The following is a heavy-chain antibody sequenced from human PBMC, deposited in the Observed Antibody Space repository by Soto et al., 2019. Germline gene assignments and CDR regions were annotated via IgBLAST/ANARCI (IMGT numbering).Heavy chain of an antibody. CDR3: ATGSSIMITGTMSSDS. CDR2: MNPNSGNT. Sequence: ASVKVSCKASGYTFTSYDINWVRQATGQGLEWMGWMNPNSGNTGYAQKFQGRVTMTRNTSISTAYMELSSLRSEDTAVYYCATGSSIMITGTMSSDSWGQGTLVTVSS. D-gene: IGHD1-7*01. J-gene: IGHJ4*02. V-gene: IGHV1-8*01. CDR1: GYTFTSYD.